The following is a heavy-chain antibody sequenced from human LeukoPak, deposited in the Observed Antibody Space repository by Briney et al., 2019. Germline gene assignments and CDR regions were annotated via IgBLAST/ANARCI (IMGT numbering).Heavy chain of an antibody. CDR3: ARLDTMIVVVIA. J-gene: IGHJ5*02. Sequence: SSETLSLTCTVSGGSISSYYWSWIRQPPGKGLEWIGYIYYSGSTNYNPSLKSRVTISVDTSKNQFSLKLSSVTAADTAVYYCARLDTMIVVVIAWGQGTLVTVSS. V-gene: IGHV4-59*08. CDR1: GGSISSYY. CDR2: IYYSGST. D-gene: IGHD3-22*01.